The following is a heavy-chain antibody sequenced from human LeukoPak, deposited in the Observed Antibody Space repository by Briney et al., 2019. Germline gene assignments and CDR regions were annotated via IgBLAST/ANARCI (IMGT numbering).Heavy chain of an antibody. CDR3: ASSSGYYQLVGYFDY. J-gene: IGHJ4*02. CDR2: IIPIFGTA. CDR1: GGTFSSYA. Sequence: GASVKVSCKASGGTFSSYAISWVRQAPGQGLEWMGGIIPIFGTANYAQKFQGRVTITADESTSTAYMELSSLRSEDTAVYYCASSSGYYQLVGYFDYWGQGTLVTVSS. V-gene: IGHV1-69*13. D-gene: IGHD3-22*01.